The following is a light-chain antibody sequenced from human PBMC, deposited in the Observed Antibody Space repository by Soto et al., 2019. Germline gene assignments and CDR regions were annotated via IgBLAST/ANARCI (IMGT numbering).Light chain of an antibody. Sequence: EVELTQSPGTLSLSPGERATLSCRASQSVSSSHLAWYQQKRGQAPRLLIYDTSTRATGIPARFSGSGSGTEFTLTISSLEPEDFEVYYCQQRSNWPLTFGGGTKVDIK. CDR1: QSVSSSH. V-gene: IGKV3D-20*02. CDR2: DTS. CDR3: QQRSNWPLT. J-gene: IGKJ4*01.